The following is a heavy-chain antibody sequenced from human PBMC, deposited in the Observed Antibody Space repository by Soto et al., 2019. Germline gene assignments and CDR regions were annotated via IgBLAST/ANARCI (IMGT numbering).Heavy chain of an antibody. Sequence: GGALRLSCAASVFTFSSYAMHWVRQAPGKGLEWVAVISYDGSNKYYADSVKGRFTISRDNSKNTLHLQMNSLRAEDTAVYYCARGPEEDYYYYGMDVWGQGTTVTVSS. CDR2: ISYDGSNK. V-gene: IGHV3-30-3*01. J-gene: IGHJ6*02. CDR3: ARGPEEDYYYYGMDV. CDR1: VFTFSSYA.